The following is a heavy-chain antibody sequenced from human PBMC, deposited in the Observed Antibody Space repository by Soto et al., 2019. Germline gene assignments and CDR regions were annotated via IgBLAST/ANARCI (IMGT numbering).Heavy chain of an antibody. J-gene: IGHJ5*02. V-gene: IGHV4-39*01. CDR3: ARHERRPIFGDSFDP. D-gene: IGHD3-3*01. CDR2: IYYSGST. CDR1: GGSISSSSYY. Sequence: RSLTCTGSGGSISSSSYYWGWIRQPPGKGLEWIGSIYYSGSTYYNPALKRRVTISVDTCKNQFSLKLSSVSAADTSVYYCARHERRPIFGDSFDPWGQGTLVTVSS.